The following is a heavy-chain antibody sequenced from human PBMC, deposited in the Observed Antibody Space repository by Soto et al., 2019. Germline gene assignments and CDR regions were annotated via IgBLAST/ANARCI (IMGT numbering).Heavy chain of an antibody. J-gene: IGHJ4*02. CDR2: ISSSGGST. CDR3: AKDQGYGDYTYFDY. D-gene: IGHD4-17*01. CDR1: GFTFSNYA. Sequence: GGSLRLSCTASGFTFSNYAMSWVRQAPGKGLEWVSAISSSGGSTYYADSVKGRFTISRDNSKNTLYLQMHSLRAEDTAVYFCAKDQGYGDYTYFDYWGQGTLVTVSS. V-gene: IGHV3-23*01.